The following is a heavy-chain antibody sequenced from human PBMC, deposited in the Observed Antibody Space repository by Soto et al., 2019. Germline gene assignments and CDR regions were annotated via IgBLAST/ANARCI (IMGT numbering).Heavy chain of an antibody. CDR2: ISSSSSTI. V-gene: IGHV3-48*01. J-gene: IGHJ5*02. CDR3: ARVGGYITGWFDP. D-gene: IGHD5-12*01. CDR1: GFTFSSYS. Sequence: EVQLVESGGGLVQPGGSLRLSCAASGFTFSSYSMNWVRQAPGKGLEWVSYISSSSSTIYYADSVKGRFTISRDNAKNSLYLQINSLRAEDTAVFYCARVGGYITGWFDPWGQGTLVTVSS.